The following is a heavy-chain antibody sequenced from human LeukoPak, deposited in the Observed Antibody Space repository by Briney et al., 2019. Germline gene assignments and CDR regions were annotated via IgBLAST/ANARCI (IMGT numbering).Heavy chain of an antibody. V-gene: IGHV4-39*07. CDR3: ARDGGYLVPAALNWFDP. D-gene: IGHD2-2*01. CDR2: IYYSGST. J-gene: IGHJ5*02. CDR1: GGSISSSSYY. Sequence: SETLSLTCTVSGGSISSSSYYWGWIRQPPGKGLEWIGSIYYSGSTYYNPSLKSRVTISVDTSKNQFSLKLSSVTAADTAVYYCARDGGYLVPAALNWFDPWGQGTLVTVSS.